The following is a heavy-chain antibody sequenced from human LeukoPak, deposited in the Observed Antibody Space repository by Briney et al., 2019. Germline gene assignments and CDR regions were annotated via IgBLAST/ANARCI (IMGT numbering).Heavy chain of an antibody. CDR3: VVHSATSCY. D-gene: IGHD1-26*01. CDR2: ITTSGTST. Sequence: SGGSRRLSCATSGFTFSSYEMNWVRQAPGKGLEWISYITTSGTSTYYADSVKGRFTISRDNGKTALSLQMNSLRAEDTAVYYCVVHSATSCYWGQGTLVTVSS. J-gene: IGHJ4*02. CDR1: GFTFSSYE. V-gene: IGHV3-48*03.